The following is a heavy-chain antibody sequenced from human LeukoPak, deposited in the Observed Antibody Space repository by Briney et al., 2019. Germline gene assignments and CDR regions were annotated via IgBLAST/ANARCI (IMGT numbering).Heavy chain of an antibody. Sequence: SETLSLTCTVSGGAISSYCWRWIRQPPGKGLEWIGYIYYSGSTNCNPSAKSRVAMSVDTSKKQFPLKLSSLTAADTAVYYCARGGTAVIAPYAFDIWGQGTMVTVSS. CDR1: GGAISSYC. J-gene: IGHJ3*02. V-gene: IGHV4-59*01. CDR3: ARGGTAVIAPYAFDI. D-gene: IGHD4-23*01. CDR2: IYYSGST.